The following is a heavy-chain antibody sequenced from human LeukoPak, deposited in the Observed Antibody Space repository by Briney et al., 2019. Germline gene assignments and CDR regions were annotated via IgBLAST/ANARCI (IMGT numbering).Heavy chain of an antibody. CDR1: GGSFSGYY. V-gene: IGHV4-34*01. CDR2: INHSGST. D-gene: IGHD2/OR15-2a*01. Sequence: SETLSLTCAVYGGSFSGYYWSWIRQPPGKGLEWIGEINHSGSTNYNPSLKSRVTISVDTSKNQLSLKLSSVTAADTAVYYCARGIIDGGDGYFDYWGQGTLVTVSS. CDR3: ARGIIDGGDGYFDY. J-gene: IGHJ4*02.